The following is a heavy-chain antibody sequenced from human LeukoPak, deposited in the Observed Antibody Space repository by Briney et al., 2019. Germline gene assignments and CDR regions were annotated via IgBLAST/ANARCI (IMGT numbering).Heavy chain of an antibody. Sequence: SETLSLTCTVSGGSVSSGSYYWSWIRQPPGKGLEWIGYIYYRGSTNYNPSLKSRVTISVDTSKNQFSLKLSSVTAADTAVYYCARDGPVVVVAASTYYYYYYMDVWGKGTTVTVSS. J-gene: IGHJ6*03. V-gene: IGHV4-61*01. CDR2: IYYRGST. CDR1: GGSVSSGSYY. CDR3: ARDGPVVVVAASTYYYYYYMDV. D-gene: IGHD2-15*01.